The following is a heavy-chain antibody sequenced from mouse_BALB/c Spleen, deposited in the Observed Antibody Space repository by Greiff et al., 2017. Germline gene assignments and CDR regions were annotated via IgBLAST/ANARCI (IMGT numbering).Heavy chain of an antibody. CDR3: VRVYYYYAMDY. CDR1: GFTFNTYA. J-gene: IGHJ4*01. CDR2: IRSKSNNYAT. V-gene: IGHV10-1*02. D-gene: IGHD2-1*01. Sequence: EVKLVESGGGLVQPKGSLKLSCAASGFTFNTYAMNWVRQAPGKGLEWVARIRSKSNNYATYYADSVKDRFTISRDDSQSMLYLQMNNLKTEDTAMYYCVRVYYYYAMDYGGQGTSVTVSS.